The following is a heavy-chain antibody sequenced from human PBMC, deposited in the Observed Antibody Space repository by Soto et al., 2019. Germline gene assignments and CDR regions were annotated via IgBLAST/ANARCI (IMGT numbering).Heavy chain of an antibody. V-gene: IGHV2-26*01. CDR2: MFLNDEK. J-gene: IGHJ6*02. D-gene: IGHD3-10*01. CDR1: GFLRSNARMG. Sequence: GPTLVNPTETHTLTCTVSGFLRSNARMGVGWIRQPPGKTLERSAHMFLNDEKSYSTARTSMTTTSKDTSKSQVVITMTNMDPVNTATYYCARQRGLTAHYYYYGMCVWGQGTTVTGSS. CDR3: ARQRGLTAHYYYYGMCV.